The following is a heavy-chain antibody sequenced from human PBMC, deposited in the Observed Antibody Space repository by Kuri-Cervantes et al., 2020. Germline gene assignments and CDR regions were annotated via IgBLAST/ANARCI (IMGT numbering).Heavy chain of an antibody. V-gene: IGHV3-30-3*01. Sequence: GESLKISCAASGFTFSSYAMSWVRQAPGKGLEWVAVISYDGSNKYYADSVKGRFTISRDNSKNTLYLQMNSLRAEDTAVYYCARSIVVVVAATPHYWGQGTLVTVSS. CDR2: ISYDGSNK. CDR3: ARSIVVVVAATPHY. J-gene: IGHJ4*02. D-gene: IGHD2-15*01. CDR1: GFTFSSYA.